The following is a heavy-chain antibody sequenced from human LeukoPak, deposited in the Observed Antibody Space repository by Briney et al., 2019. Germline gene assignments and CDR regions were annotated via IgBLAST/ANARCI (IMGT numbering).Heavy chain of an antibody. Sequence: GGSLRLSCAASGFTFSSYGMHWVRQAPGKGLEWVAVISYDGSNKHYADSVKGRFTISRDNSKNTLYLQMNSLRAEDTAVYYCAKTPYDFWSGFDYWGQGTLVTVSS. V-gene: IGHV3-30*18. CDR3: AKTPYDFWSGFDY. D-gene: IGHD3-3*01. CDR1: GFTFSSYG. CDR2: ISYDGSNK. J-gene: IGHJ4*02.